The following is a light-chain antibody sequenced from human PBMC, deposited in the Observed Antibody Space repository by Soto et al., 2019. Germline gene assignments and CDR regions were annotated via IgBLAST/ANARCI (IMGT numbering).Light chain of an antibody. V-gene: IGKV4-1*01. Sequence: DIVLTQSPDSLAVSLGERATINCKSSQTVLSRSNHKHYLAWYQQKPGQPPKLLIYWASSRESGVPDRFSGSGSGTDFTLTISSLQAEEVAVYDGQQYIAYPRTFGQGTKVDIK. CDR3: QQYIAYPRT. CDR1: QTVLSRSNHKHY. J-gene: IGKJ1*01. CDR2: WAS.